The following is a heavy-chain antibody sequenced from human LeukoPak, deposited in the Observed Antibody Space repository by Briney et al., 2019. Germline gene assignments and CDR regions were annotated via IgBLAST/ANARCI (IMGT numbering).Heavy chain of an antibody. CDR1: GYTFTGYY. Sequence: ASVKVSCKASGYTFTGYYMHWVRQAPGQGLEWMGWINPNSGGTNYAQKFQGRVTMTRDTSISTAYMELSRLRSDDPAVYYCARDSGYSYGPFDPWGQGTLVTVSS. V-gene: IGHV1-2*02. CDR3: ARDSGYSYGPFDP. CDR2: INPNSGGT. J-gene: IGHJ5*02. D-gene: IGHD5-18*01.